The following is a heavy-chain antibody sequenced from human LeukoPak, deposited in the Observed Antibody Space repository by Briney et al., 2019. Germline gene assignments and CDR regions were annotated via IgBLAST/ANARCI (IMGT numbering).Heavy chain of an antibody. CDR1: GFTFSSYA. V-gene: IGHV3-30*03. CDR3: TTKVIRGNSGDDYDD. CDR2: ISSDGNDK. Sequence: SLRLSCAASGFTFSSYAMHWVRQAPGKGLEWVALISSDGNDKLYGDSVKGRFTISRDDSKSTLYLQMNSLRAEDTAVYYCTTKVIRGNSGDDYDDWGQGTLVTVSS. D-gene: IGHD5-12*01. J-gene: IGHJ4*02.